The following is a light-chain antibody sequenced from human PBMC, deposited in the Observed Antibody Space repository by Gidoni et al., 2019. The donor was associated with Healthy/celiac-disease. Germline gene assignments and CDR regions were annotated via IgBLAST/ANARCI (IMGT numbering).Light chain of an antibody. V-gene: IGLV2-14*01. Sequence: QPALTQPASVSGSPGQSITISCTGTSSDVGGYNYVSWYQQHPGKAPKLMIYEVSNRPSGVPDRFSGSKSGNTASLTISGLQAEDEADYYCSSYTSSSTGVFGGGTKLTVL. CDR1: SSDVGGYNY. J-gene: IGLJ3*02. CDR2: EVS. CDR3: SSYTSSSTGV.